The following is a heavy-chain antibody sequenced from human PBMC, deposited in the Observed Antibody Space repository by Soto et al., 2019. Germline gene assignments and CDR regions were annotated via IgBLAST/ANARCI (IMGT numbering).Heavy chain of an antibody. CDR3: ARSMYSTSAQLYYGMDV. CDR2: MYHSGIT. CDR1: GYSIRSGYF. J-gene: IGHJ6*02. D-gene: IGHD6-6*01. V-gene: IGHV4-38-2*01. Sequence: SETLSLTCAVSGYSIRSGYFWGWIRHPPGKGLEWIGSMYHSGITYYNLSLNSRVTISVDTSKNQLSLTPSSATAADTAVYYCARSMYSTSAQLYYGMDVWGQGTTVTVSS.